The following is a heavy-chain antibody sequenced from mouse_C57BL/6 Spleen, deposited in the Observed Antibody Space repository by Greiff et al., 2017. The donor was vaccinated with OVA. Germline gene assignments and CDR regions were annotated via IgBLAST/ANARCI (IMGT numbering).Heavy chain of an antibody. CDR3: ARDYSLLLYYYAMDD. CDR2: ISSGSSTI. V-gene: IGHV5-17*01. Sequence: EVKLQESGGGLVKPGGSLKLSCAASGFTFSDYGMHWVRQAPEKGLEWVAYISSGSSTIYYADTVKGRFTISRDNAKNTLFLQMTSLRSEDTAMYYCARDYSLLLYYYAMDDWGQGTSVTVSS. D-gene: IGHD1-1*01. CDR1: GFTFSDYG. J-gene: IGHJ4*01.